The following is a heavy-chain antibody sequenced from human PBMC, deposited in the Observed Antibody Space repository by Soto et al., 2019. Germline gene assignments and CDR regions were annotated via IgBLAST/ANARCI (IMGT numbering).Heavy chain of an antibody. V-gene: IGHV3-15*01. CDR1: GFTFSNAW. Sequence: GGSLRLSCAASGFTFSNAWMSWVRQAPGKGLVWVGRIKSKTDGGTTDYAAPVRGRFTISRDDSKNTLYLQMNSLKTEDTAVYYCTTRRAAGLDAFDIWGQGTMVTVSS. J-gene: IGHJ3*02. CDR2: IKSKTDGGTT. CDR3: TTRRAAGLDAFDI. D-gene: IGHD6-13*01.